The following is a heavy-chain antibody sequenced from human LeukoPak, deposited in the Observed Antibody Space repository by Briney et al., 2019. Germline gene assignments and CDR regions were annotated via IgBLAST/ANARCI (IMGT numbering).Heavy chain of an antibody. V-gene: IGHV3-21*01. CDR1: GFTFSSYS. CDR3: ARDPQGTTGTTGGMDV. J-gene: IGHJ6*04. D-gene: IGHD1-1*01. Sequence: PGGSLRLSCAASGFTFSSYSMNWVRQAPGKGLEWVSSISSSSSYIYYAGSVKGRFTISRDNAKNSLYLQMNSLRAEDTAVYYCARDPQGTTGTTGGMDVWGKGTTVTVSS. CDR2: ISSSSSYI.